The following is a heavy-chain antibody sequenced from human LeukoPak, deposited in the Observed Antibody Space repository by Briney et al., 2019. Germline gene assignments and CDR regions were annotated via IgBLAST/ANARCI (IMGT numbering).Heavy chain of an antibody. V-gene: IGHV3-7*01. Sequence: GRSLRLSCAASGFTFSSYWMSWVRQAPGKGLEWVANIKQAGSEKYYVDSVKVRFTISRDNAKNSLYLQMNSLRAEDTAVYYCARDWLGFGDWGWVVPYYYYYMDVWGKGTTVTISS. D-gene: IGHD3-10*01. J-gene: IGHJ6*03. CDR1: GFTFSSYW. CDR3: ARDWLGFGDWGWVVPYYYYYMDV. CDR2: IKQAGSEK.